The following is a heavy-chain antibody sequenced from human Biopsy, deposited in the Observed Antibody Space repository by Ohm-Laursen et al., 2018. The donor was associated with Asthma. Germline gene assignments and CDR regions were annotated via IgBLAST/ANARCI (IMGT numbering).Heavy chain of an antibody. D-gene: IGHD4-17*01. V-gene: IGHV1-69*05. CDR2: VIPIYGTT. CDR1: VDTLSSFG. Sequence: SSANASCKAHVDTLSSFGIKWVRKAPGQGLEWMGGVIPIYGTTHTAQKFQGRVTITTDESTSTAYMELNSLRKEDTAVYFCARGGYYGDRRHHNGLDVWGQGTTVTVSS. CDR3: ARGGYYGDRRHHNGLDV. J-gene: IGHJ6*02.